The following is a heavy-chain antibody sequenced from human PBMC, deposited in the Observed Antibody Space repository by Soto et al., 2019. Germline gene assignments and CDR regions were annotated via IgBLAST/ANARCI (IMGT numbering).Heavy chain of an antibody. J-gene: IGHJ5*02. D-gene: IGHD1-26*01. CDR2: ISYDGSNK. V-gene: IGHV3-30*03. CDR3: ARDRGSGSALRCFDP. CDR1: GFTFSSYG. Sequence: QVQLVESGGGVVQPGRSLRLSCAASGFTFSSYGMHWVRQAPGKGLEWVAVISYDGSNKYYVDSVKGRFTVSRDNSKNTFYLQMNSLRAEDSAVYYCARDRGSGSALRCFDPWGQGTLVTVSS.